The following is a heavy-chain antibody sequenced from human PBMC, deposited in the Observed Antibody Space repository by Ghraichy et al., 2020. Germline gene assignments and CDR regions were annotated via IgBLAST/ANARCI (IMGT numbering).Heavy chain of an antibody. V-gene: IGHV4-39*01. CDR2: IYYSGST. J-gene: IGHJ1*01. D-gene: IGHD3-22*01. Sequence: SETLSLTCTVSGGSISSSSYYWGWIRQPPGKGLEWIGSIYYSGSTYYNPSLKSRVTISVDTSKNQFSLKLSSVTAADTAVYYCARPNYYDSSGYSSEYFQHWGQGTLVTVSS. CDR1: GGSISSSSYY. CDR3: ARPNYYDSSGYSSEYFQH.